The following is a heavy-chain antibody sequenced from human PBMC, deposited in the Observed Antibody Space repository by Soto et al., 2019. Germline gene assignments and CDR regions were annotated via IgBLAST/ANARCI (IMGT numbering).Heavy chain of an antibody. D-gene: IGHD5-18*01. J-gene: IGHJ4*02. V-gene: IGHV3-23*01. Sequence: GGSLRLSCAASGFTFSSYAMSWVRQAPGKGLEWVSAISGSGGSTYYADSVKGRFTISRDNSKNTLYLQMNSLRAEDTAVYYCAKDRLFAGYGPDDYFDYWGQGTLVTVSS. CDR1: GFTFSSYA. CDR3: AKDRLFAGYGPDDYFDY. CDR2: ISGSGGST.